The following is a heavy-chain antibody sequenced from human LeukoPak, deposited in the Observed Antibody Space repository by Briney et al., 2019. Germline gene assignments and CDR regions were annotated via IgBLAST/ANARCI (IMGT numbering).Heavy chain of an antibody. J-gene: IGHJ4*02. D-gene: IGHD6-19*01. Sequence: GGSLRLSCAASGFTFSSYGMHWVRQAPGKGLEWVAVISYDGSNKYYADSVKGLFTISRDNFKSTLYLQMNSLRAEDTAVYYCAKEDRWGYGSGWYGHTDYWGQGTVVNVSS. CDR1: GFTFSSYG. V-gene: IGHV3-30*18. CDR2: ISYDGSNK. CDR3: AKEDRWGYGSGWYGHTDY.